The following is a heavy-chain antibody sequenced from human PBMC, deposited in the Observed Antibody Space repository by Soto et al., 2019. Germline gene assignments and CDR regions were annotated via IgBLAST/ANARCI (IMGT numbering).Heavy chain of an antibody. CDR1: GDTFTDYY. D-gene: IGHD2-21*02. CDR3: ARGGHVVVVTAALDY. J-gene: IGHJ4*02. CDR2: VNPSGGHT. V-gene: IGHV1-46*01. Sequence: QVQLMQSGAEVKKPGASVKVSCKASGDTFTDYYIHWVRQAPGQGLEWMGTVNPSGGHTTYAQHFLGRVSMTRDTSTSTPYMELTSLTSDATAIYYCARGGHVVVVTAALDYWGQGTLVTVSS.